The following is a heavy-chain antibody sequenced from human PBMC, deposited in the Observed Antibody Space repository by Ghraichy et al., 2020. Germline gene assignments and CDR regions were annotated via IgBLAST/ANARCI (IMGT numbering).Heavy chain of an antibody. J-gene: IGHJ5*02. CDR1: GFTVSSNY. Sequence: GESLNISCAASGFTVSSNYMNWVRQAPGKGLEWVSVIYSGGYTYSADSVKGRFTVSRDNSKNTLYLQMNSLRVEDTAVYYCARASGNWFDPWGQGTLVTVSS. CDR3: ARASGNWFDP. CDR2: IYSGGYT. D-gene: IGHD5-12*01. V-gene: IGHV3-53*01.